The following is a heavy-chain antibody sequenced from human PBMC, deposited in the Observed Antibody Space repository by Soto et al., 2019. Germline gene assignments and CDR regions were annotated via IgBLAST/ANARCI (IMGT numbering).Heavy chain of an antibody. J-gene: IGHJ6*03. CDR3: AKDHGILTRRGYYYYMDV. V-gene: IGHV3-11*01. Sequence: QVQLVESGGGLVKPGGSLRLSCAASGFTFSDYYMSWIRQAPGKVLEWVSYISSSGSTIYYADSVKRRFTISRDNAKKSLYLQMNSLRAEDTAVYYCAKDHGILTRRGYYYYMDVCRQGTTVTVSS. CDR2: ISSSGSTI. D-gene: IGHD3-9*01. CDR1: GFTFSDYY.